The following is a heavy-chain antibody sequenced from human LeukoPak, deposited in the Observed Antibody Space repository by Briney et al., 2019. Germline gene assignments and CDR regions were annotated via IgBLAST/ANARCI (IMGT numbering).Heavy chain of an antibody. CDR2: VIPMFGTA. CDR1: AYTFTSYD. Sequence: SVKVSCKGSAYTFTSYDINWVRQATGQGLEWMGGVIPMFGTANYTQKAQGRVTITADESTSTAYMELSSLRSEDTAVYYCARDLNYDFWSGYGREQNFDYWGQGTLVTVSS. J-gene: IGHJ4*02. CDR3: ARDLNYDFWSGYGREQNFDY. D-gene: IGHD3-3*01. V-gene: IGHV1-69*13.